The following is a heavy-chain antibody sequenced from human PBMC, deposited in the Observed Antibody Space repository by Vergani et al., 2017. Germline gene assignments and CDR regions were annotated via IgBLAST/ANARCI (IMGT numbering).Heavy chain of an antibody. J-gene: IGHJ4*02. CDR1: GYTFTSYD. V-gene: IGHV1-8*01. CDR3: ARGEFWSGYFLGADY. D-gene: IGHD3-3*01. Sequence: QVQLVQSGAEVKKPGASVKVSCKASGYTFTSYDINWVRQATGQGLEGMGWMNPNSGNTGYAQKFQGRVTMTRNTSISTAYMELSSLRSEDTVVYYCARGEFWSGYFLGADYWGQGTLVTVSS. CDR2: MNPNSGNT.